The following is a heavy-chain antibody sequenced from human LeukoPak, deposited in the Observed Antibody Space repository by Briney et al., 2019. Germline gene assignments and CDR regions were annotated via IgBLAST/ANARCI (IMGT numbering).Heavy chain of an antibody. D-gene: IGHD2-2*02. Sequence: GASVKVSCKASGYTFTSYDISWVRQAPGQGLEWMGWISAYNGNTNYAQKLQGRVTMTTDTSTSTAYMELRSLRSDDTAVYYCARDVAYDVYRTFDPWGQGTLVTVSS. CDR3: ARDVAYDVYRTFDP. CDR1: GYTFTSYD. CDR2: ISAYNGNT. V-gene: IGHV1-18*01. J-gene: IGHJ5*02.